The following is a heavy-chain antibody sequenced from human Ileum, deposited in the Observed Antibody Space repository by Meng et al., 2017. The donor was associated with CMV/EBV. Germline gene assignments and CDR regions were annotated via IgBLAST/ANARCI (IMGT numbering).Heavy chain of an antibody. CDR1: GSISVKSHY. CDR2: IYYTGIT. Sequence: GSISVKSHYWAWIRQPPGKGLEWMGSIYYTGITYYTPSLQSRVTLSVDTSKNQFSLRLTSVTAADTAVYYCARDKRPYRIGNWFDSWGQGSLVTVSS. CDR3: ARDKRPYRIGNWFDS. D-gene: IGHD1-14*01. J-gene: IGHJ5*01. V-gene: IGHV4-39*07.